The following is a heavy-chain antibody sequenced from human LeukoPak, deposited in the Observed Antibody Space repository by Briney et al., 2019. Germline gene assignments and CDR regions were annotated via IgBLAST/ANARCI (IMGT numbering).Heavy chain of an antibody. CDR2: IYYSGST. CDR1: GGSISSYY. D-gene: IGHD2-8*01. CDR3: ASFAKVSRRYYYYYMDV. V-gene: IGHV4-59*01. Sequence: PSETLSLTCTVSGGSISSYYWSWIRQPPGKGLEWIGYIYYSGSTNYNPSLKSRVTISVDTSKNQFSLKLSSVTAADTAVYYCASFAKVSRRYYYYYMDVWAKGPRSPSP. J-gene: IGHJ6*03.